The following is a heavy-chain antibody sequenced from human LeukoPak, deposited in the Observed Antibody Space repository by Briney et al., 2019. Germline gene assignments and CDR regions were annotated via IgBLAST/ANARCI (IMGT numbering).Heavy chain of an antibody. Sequence: GGSLRLSCAASGFTFSSYSMNWVRQAPGKELEGVSSISSSSSYIYYADSVNGRFTISRDNAKNSLYLQMNSLRAEDTAVYYCARSEGTIDYWGQGTLVTVSS. D-gene: IGHD2-8*01. CDR2: ISSSSSYI. CDR1: GFTFSSYS. V-gene: IGHV3-21*01. CDR3: ARSEGTIDY. J-gene: IGHJ4*02.